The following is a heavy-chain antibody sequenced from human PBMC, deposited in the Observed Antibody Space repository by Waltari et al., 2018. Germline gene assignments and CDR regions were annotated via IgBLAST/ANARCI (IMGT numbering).Heavy chain of an antibody. CDR1: GGSFSGYY. Sequence: QVQLQQWGAGLLKPSETLSLTCVVDGGSFSGYYWSWIRKPPEKGLEWIGEINYSGSTPYNPSLKRRVTISIDTSKNQFSLNLRSVTAADMGVYYCARGGYSGYEPRRWFDSWGQGTLVTVAS. J-gene: IGHJ5*01. CDR3: ARGGYSGYEPRRWFDS. V-gene: IGHV4-34*01. D-gene: IGHD5-12*01. CDR2: INYSGST.